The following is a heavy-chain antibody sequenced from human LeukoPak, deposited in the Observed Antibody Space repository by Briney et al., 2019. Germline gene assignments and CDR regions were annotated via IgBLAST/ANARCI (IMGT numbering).Heavy chain of an antibody. V-gene: IGHV4-4*07. CDR3: ARDTYYYDSSGYLSFDY. Sequence: SETLSLTCTVSGGSIRSYYWSWIRQPPGKGLEWIGRIHTSGSTNYNPSLKSRVNMSVDTSKNQFSLKLSSVTAADTAVYYCARDTYYYDSSGYLSFDYWGQGTLVIVSS. D-gene: IGHD3-22*01. CDR1: GGSIRSYY. CDR2: IHTSGST. J-gene: IGHJ4*02.